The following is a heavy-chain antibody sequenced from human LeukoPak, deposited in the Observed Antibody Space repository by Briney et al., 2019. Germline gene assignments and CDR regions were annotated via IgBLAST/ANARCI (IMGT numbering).Heavy chain of an antibody. CDR1: GFIFSDFS. Sequence: GGSLRLSCTVSGFIFSDFSMSWVRQAPGKGLEWVAKMSEDGNEIFYVDSVKGRFTISRDNAKNSLYLQMSSLRAEDTAVYYCARRGIISGWYWAYYDYWGQGTLVTVSS. D-gene: IGHD6-19*01. J-gene: IGHJ4*02. CDR2: MSEDGNEI. CDR3: ARRGIISGWYWAYYDY. V-gene: IGHV3-7*01.